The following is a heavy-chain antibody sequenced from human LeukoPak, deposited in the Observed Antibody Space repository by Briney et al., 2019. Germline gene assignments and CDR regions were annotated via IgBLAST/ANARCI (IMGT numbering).Heavy chain of an antibody. Sequence: SQTLSLTCDISGDSVSSNSAAWNWIRQSPSRGLEWLGRTYYRSKWYNDYAVSLKSRMTINADTSKNQFSLQLNSVTPEDTAVYYCAKDGTGLRVSPPTFYDSSGYYGRFDTWGQGTLVTVSS. CDR3: AKDGTGLRVSPPTFYDSSGYYGRFDT. V-gene: IGHV6-1*01. CDR2: TYYRSKWYN. J-gene: IGHJ5*02. D-gene: IGHD3-22*01. CDR1: GDSVSSNSAA.